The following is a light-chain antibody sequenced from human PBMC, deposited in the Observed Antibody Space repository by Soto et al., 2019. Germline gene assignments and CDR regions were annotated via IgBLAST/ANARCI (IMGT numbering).Light chain of an antibody. Sequence: QAVLTQPPSVSAAPGQKVTISCSGSSSNIGNNYVSWYQQLPGTAPKLLIYDNIQRPSAIPDRFSGSKSGSSATLGITGLQTGDEDDSYCGTCDRRLSASVFGGGTKLTVL. J-gene: IGLJ3*02. CDR3: GTCDRRLSASV. V-gene: IGLV1-51*01. CDR1: SSNIGNNY. CDR2: DNI.